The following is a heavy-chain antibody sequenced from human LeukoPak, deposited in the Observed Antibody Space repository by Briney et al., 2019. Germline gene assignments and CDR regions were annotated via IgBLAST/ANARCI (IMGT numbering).Heavy chain of an antibody. CDR2: IYSGGSI. Sequence: GGSLRLSCAASGFTFSSNYMSWVRQAPGKGLEWVSVIYSGGSIYYADSVKGRFTISRDNSKNTLYLQMNSLRAEDTAVYYCAITVTTSTYYFDYWGQGTLVTVSS. CDR3: AITVTTSTYYFDY. J-gene: IGHJ4*02. CDR1: GFTFSSNY. V-gene: IGHV3-66*01. D-gene: IGHD4-11*01.